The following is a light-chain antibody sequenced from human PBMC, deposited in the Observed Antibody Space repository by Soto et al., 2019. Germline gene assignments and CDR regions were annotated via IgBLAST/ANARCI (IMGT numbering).Light chain of an antibody. CDR2: DVS. J-gene: IGLJ1*01. V-gene: IGLV2-11*01. Sequence: QSVLTQPRSVSRSPGQSVTISCTGTSSDVGGYNYVSWYQQYPGKAPKLMIYDVSKRPSGVPDRFSGSKSGNTASLTISGLQAGDEADYYCCSYAGSYIYVFGTGTKVTAL. CDR3: CSYAGSYIYV. CDR1: SSDVGGYNY.